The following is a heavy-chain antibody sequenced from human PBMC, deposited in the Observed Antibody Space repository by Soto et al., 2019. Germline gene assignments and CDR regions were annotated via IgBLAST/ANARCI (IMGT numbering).Heavy chain of an antibody. CDR1: RFTLSSHA. Sequence: LRLSCAVSRFTLSSHAMHWVRQASGKGLEWVGRIRSKANSYATAYAASVKGRFTISRDDSKDTAYLQMNSLKTEDTAVYYCTRLYYYGSDYWGQGTLVTVSS. D-gene: IGHD3-10*01. CDR2: IRSKANSYAT. CDR3: TRLYYYGSDY. J-gene: IGHJ4*02. V-gene: IGHV3-73*01.